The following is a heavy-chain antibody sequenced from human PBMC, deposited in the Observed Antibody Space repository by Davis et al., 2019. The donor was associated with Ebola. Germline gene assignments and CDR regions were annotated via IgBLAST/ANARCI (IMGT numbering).Heavy chain of an antibody. CDR1: GESFSGYF. D-gene: IGHD1-20*01. CDR2: ISPGGSP. V-gene: IGHV4-34*01. Sequence: GSLRLSCAVPGESFSGYFWGWVRQPPGKGLEWIGEISPGGSPSYSPSLTSRVTITLDTSKNHFSLKIVSVTAADTAVYYCARISLTSVAGSGLGYNFLDPWGQGALVTVSS. CDR3: ARISLTSVAGSGLGYNFLDP. J-gene: IGHJ5*02.